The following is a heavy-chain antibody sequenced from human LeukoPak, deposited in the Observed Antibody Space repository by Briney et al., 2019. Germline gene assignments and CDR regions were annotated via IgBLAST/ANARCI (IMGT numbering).Heavy chain of an antibody. CDR3: ARDRGYVYYMDV. Sequence: SETLSLTCAVYGGSFSGYYWSWIRQPPGKGLEWIGYIYYSGSTNYNPSLKSRVTISVDTSKNQFSLKLSSVTAADTAVYYCARDRGYVYYMDVWGKGTTVTVSS. CDR1: GGSFSGYY. V-gene: IGHV4-59*01. D-gene: IGHD5-18*01. J-gene: IGHJ6*03. CDR2: IYYSGST.